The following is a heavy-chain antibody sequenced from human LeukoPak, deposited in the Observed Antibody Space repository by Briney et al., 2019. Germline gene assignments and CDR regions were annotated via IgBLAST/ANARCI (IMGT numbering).Heavy chain of an antibody. CDR3: ARDLFDGDYVYYYGMDV. Sequence: GGSLRLSCAASGFTFSTSAMHWVRQAPGKGLEWVAVILYDGSNKYYADSVKGRFTISRDNSKNTLYLQMNSLRAEDTAVYYCARDLFDGDYVYYYGMDVWGQGTTVTVSS. CDR1: GFTFSTSA. CDR2: ILYDGSNK. V-gene: IGHV3-30*04. J-gene: IGHJ6*02. D-gene: IGHD4-17*01.